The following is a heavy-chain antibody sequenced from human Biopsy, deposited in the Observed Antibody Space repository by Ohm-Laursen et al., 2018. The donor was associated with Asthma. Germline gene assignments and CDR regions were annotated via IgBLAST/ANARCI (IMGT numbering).Heavy chain of an antibody. CDR2: HDHEEGGT. Sequence: ASVKVSCKSSGYSLTDLSMHWVRQAPGRGLEWMGGHDHEEGGTVNARRFQGRVTMTEATSTDTAYMELSSLSSDDTAVYYWASDFPKDYVRYNFQFWGQGTLVTVSS. CDR1: GYSLTDLS. J-gene: IGHJ4*02. V-gene: IGHV1-24*01. CDR3: ASDFPKDYVRYNFQF. D-gene: IGHD4-17*01.